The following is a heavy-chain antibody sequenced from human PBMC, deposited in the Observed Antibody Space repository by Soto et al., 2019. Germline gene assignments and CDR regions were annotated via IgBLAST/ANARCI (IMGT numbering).Heavy chain of an antibody. V-gene: IGHV4-30-2*01. J-gene: IGHJ4*02. CDR2: IYNYGGS. D-gene: IGHD3-16*01. Sequence: QLQLQESGSGLVKPSQTLSLTCVVSGASISSGDYAWNWVRQPPGKGLEWLGYIYNYGGSYYNPSLKSRVTISLDRSQNHFSLRLNSVTAADTALYFCARGDKNNDYYFDHWGQGTLVTVTS. CDR1: GASISSGDYA. CDR3: ARGDKNNDYYFDH.